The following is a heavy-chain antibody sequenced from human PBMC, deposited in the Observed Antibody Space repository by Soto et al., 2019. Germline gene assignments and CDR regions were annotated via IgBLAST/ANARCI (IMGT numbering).Heavy chain of an antibody. CDR2: SRSKAYRGTT. J-gene: IGHJ3*02. Sequence: GSLRLSCTVSGFSFGDYAMSWFRQAQRKGREWVSFSRSKAYRGTTEYAASVKGRFSISRDYSKSIAYLQMNSLKTDDTAVYYCTRGGLKSQLLLYAFDIWGQGTIVTVSS. V-gene: IGHV3-49*03. D-gene: IGHD1-26*01. CDR3: TRGGLKSQLLLYAFDI. CDR1: GFSFGDYA.